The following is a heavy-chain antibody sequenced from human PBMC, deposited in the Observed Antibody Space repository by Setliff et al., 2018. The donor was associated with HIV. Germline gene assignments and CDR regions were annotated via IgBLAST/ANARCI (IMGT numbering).Heavy chain of an antibody. CDR3: ARQIASGYWAFDS. V-gene: IGHV4-39*01. J-gene: IGHJ5*01. Sequence: SETLSLTCTVSSDSISSRSDFWWGWIRQPPGKGLEWIGSIYHTGQTYDNPSAKSRLTISVDTDENQFSLKLRSVTAAETAVYYCARQIASGYWAFDSWGQGTLVTVSS. CDR2: IYHTGQT. CDR1: SDSISSRSDF. D-gene: IGHD3-3*01.